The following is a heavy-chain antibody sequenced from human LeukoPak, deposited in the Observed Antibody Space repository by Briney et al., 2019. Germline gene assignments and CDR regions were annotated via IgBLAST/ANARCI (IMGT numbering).Heavy chain of an antibody. CDR3: ARGYDFWSGYFSRPYGMDV. Sequence: ASVKVSCKASGGTFSSYAISWVRQAPGQGLEWMGWISAYNGNTNYAQKLQGRVTMTTDTSTSTAYMELRSLRSDDTAVYYCARGYDFWSGYFSRPYGMDVWGQGTTVTVSS. CDR1: GGTFSSYA. V-gene: IGHV1-18*01. J-gene: IGHJ6*02. CDR2: ISAYNGNT. D-gene: IGHD3-3*01.